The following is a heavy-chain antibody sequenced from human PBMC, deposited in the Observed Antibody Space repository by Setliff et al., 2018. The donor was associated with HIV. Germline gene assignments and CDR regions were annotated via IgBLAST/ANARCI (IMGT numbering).Heavy chain of an antibody. J-gene: IGHJ6*02. CDR1: GFTFSSYS. CDR2: ISTGSSTI. CDR3: ARISSGWYKPYYYYAMDV. D-gene: IGHD6-19*01. V-gene: IGHV3-48*04. Sequence: PGGSLRLSCAASGFTFSSYSMNWVRQAPGKGLEWVSYISTGSSTIYYADSVRGRFTISRDNAKNSLYLQMNTLRAEDTAVYYCARISSGWYKPYYYYAMDVWGQGTTVTAP.